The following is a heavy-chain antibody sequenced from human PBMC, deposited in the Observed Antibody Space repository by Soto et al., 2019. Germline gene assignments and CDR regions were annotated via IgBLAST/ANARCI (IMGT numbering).Heavy chain of an antibody. D-gene: IGHD6-19*01. J-gene: IGHJ6*02. V-gene: IGHV3-48*02. CDR1: GFTFSSYS. Sequence: SLRLSCAASGFTFSSYSMNWVRQAPGKGLEWVSYISSSSSTIYYADSVKGRFTISRDNAKNSLYLQMNSLRDEDTAVYYCAGGPGYSSGWGYYYYYGMDVWGQGTTVTVSS. CDR3: AGGPGYSSGWGYYYYYGMDV. CDR2: ISSSSSTI.